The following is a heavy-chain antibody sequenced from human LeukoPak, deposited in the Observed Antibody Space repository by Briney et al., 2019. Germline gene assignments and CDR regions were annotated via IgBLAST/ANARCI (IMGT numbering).Heavy chain of an antibody. CDR1: GFTFSSYE. CDR3: AKVGTGTTYYFDY. Sequence: PGGSLRLSCAASGFTFSSYEMNWVRQAPGKGLEWVSYISSSGSTIYYADSVKGRFTISRDNSKNTLYLQMNSLRAEDTAVYYCAKVGTGTTYYFDYWGQGTLVTVSS. D-gene: IGHD1-7*01. V-gene: IGHV3-48*03. CDR2: ISSSGSTI. J-gene: IGHJ4*02.